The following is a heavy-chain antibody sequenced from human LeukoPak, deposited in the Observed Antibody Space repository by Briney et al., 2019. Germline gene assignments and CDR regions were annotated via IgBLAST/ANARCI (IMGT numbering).Heavy chain of an antibody. CDR1: GFTFSTSS. Sequence: GGSLRLSCAASGFTFSTSSMTWVPQAPGKGLEWVSSISRSGDYTYYADSVKGRFTMSRDNAKNSLYLQMNSLRAEDTAVYYCTRRYCTDGVCPFDIWGQGTMVTVSS. D-gene: IGHD2-8*01. CDR3: TRRYCTDGVCPFDI. J-gene: IGHJ3*02. V-gene: IGHV3-21*01. CDR2: ISRSGDYT.